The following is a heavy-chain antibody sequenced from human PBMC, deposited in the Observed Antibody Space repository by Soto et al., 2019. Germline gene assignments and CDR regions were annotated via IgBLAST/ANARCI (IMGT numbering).Heavy chain of an antibody. CDR2: INHSGST. CDR1: GGSFSGYY. V-gene: IGHV4-34*01. J-gene: IGHJ4*02. Sequence: QVQLQQWGAGLLKPSETLSLTCAVYGGSFSGYYWSWIRQPPGKGLEWIGEINHSGSTNYNPSLKRRVTISVDTSKNQFSPMLSSVTAADTAVYCCARAYGSGLYWGQGTLVTVSS. D-gene: IGHD3-10*01. CDR3: ARAYGSGLY.